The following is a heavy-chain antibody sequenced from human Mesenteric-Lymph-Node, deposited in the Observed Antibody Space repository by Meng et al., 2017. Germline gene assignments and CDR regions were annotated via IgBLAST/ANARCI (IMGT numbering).Heavy chain of an antibody. CDR3: ARGPYSSSLYHFFDP. J-gene: IGHJ5*02. CDR2: IHRNGSMT. V-gene: IGHV3-20*04. D-gene: IGHD6-13*01. CDR1: GFTFDDHFA. Sequence: GGSLRLSCAASGFTFDDHFAMSWVRQAPGKGLEWVSSIHRNGSMTDYADSVKGRFIISRDNAKSSLYLQMHSVRAEDTGFYYCARGPYSSSLYHFFDPWGQGILVTVSS.